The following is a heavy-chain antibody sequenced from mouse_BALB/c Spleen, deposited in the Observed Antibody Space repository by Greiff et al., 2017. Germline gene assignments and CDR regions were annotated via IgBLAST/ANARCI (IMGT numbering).Heavy chain of an antibody. CDR1: GFSLTSYG. CDR2: IWSGGST. Sequence: VMLVESGPGLVQPSQSLSITCTVSGFSLTSYGVHWVRQSPGKGLEWLGVIWSGGSTDYNAAFISRLSISKDNSKSQVFFKMNSLQANDTAIYYCARKGGTTVVAEYYYAMDYWGQGTSVTVSS. D-gene: IGHD1-1*01. CDR3: ARKGGTTVVAEYYYAMDY. J-gene: IGHJ4*01. V-gene: IGHV2-2*02.